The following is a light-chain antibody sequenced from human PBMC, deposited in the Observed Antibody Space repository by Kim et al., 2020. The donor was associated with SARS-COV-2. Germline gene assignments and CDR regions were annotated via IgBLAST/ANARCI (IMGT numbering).Light chain of an antibody. CDR1: QDINSA. CDR3: QQFNNYPIT. V-gene: IGKV1D-13*01. J-gene: IGKJ5*01. Sequence: AIQLTQSPSSLSASVGDRVTITCRASQDINSALAWYQQKPGKAPNLLIFDAASLQSGVPSRFSGSGSGTDFTLTISSLQPEDFATYHCQQFNNYPITFGQGTRLEIK. CDR2: DAA.